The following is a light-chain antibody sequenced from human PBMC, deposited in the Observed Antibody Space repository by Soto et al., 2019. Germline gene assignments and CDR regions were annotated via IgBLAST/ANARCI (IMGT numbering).Light chain of an antibody. CDR2: DAS. J-gene: IGKJ5*01. CDR3: QQRKSWPPIT. CDR1: QSVDIY. Sequence: ETVLTQSPAILSLSPGERATLSCRASQSVDIYLAWYQQKPGQAPRLLIYDASNRAAGIPARFSGSGSGTEFTPTISSLEPEDFVLYYCQQRKSWPPITFGQGTRVEIK. V-gene: IGKV3-11*01.